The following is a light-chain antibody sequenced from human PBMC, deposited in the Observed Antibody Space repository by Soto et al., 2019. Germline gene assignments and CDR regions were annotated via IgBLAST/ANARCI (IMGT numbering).Light chain of an antibody. CDR3: QHYNDSPVT. Sequence: DSLMTQSPSTLSAFAGDRVTVTCRASQSIGGQLAWYQQRPGKVPRLLITEASNLIGGVPSRVSGGGCGTEFTLIISRLHHDYLATYYCQHYNDSPVTFGGGTKVEI. J-gene: IGKJ4*01. CDR1: QSIGGQ. V-gene: IGKV1-5*01. CDR2: EAS.